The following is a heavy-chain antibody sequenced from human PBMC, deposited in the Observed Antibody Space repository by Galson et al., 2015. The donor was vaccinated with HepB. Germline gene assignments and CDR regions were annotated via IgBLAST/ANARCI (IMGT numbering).Heavy chain of an antibody. D-gene: IGHD3-3*01. CDR2: IYSGGST. J-gene: IGHJ6*03. V-gene: IGHV3-53*01. CDR3: ARDAYDFWSGSSYYMDV. CDR1: GFTVSSNY. Sequence: LRLSCAASGFTVSSNYMSWVRQAPGKGLEWVSVIYSGGSTYYADSVKGRFTISRDNSKNTLYLQMNSLRAEDTAVYYCARDAYDFWSGSSYYMDVWGKGTTVTVSS.